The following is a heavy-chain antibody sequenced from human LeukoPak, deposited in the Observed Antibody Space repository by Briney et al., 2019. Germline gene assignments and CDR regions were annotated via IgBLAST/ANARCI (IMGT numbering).Heavy chain of an antibody. Sequence: SETLSLTCTVSGGSINSSNYYWGWIPHPPGKGLGWIGTIYYSGSTYYNPSLKSRVSISVDTSKNQFSLKLISVTAADTAVYYCVRHGTPWGFGVVFDPWGQGSLVTVSS. V-gene: IGHV4-39*01. D-gene: IGHD3-3*01. CDR2: IYYSGST. J-gene: IGHJ5*02. CDR3: VRHGTPWGFGVVFDP. CDR1: GGSINSSNYY.